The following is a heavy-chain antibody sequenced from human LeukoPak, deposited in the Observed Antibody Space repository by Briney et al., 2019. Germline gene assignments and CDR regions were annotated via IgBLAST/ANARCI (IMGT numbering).Heavy chain of an antibody. CDR3: AKGYYYDSDGYYQHFDY. Sequence: GGSLRLSCAASGFTFSTYSMNWVRQAPGKGLEWVALISYDGSNKYYADSVKGRFTISRDNSKNTLYLQMSSLRAEDTAVYYCAKGYYYDSDGYYQHFDYWGQGTLVTVSS. D-gene: IGHD3-22*01. CDR1: GFTFSTYS. J-gene: IGHJ4*02. CDR2: ISYDGSNK. V-gene: IGHV3-30*18.